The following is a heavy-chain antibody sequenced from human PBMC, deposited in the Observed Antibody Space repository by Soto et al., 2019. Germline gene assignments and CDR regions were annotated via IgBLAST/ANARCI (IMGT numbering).Heavy chain of an antibody. CDR1: GFTFSDNL. CDR3: ARDIQSVGPRANDAFDV. V-gene: IGHV1-3*01. D-gene: IGHD5-18*01. CDR2: LNPDTGNT. Sequence: VQSGAELKQPGASVNISCTASGFTFSDNLINWVRQVPGQGHEWMGWLNPDTGNTRYSETFQGRVTISRHPSASIAYLELSGLEKEDTALYFGARDIQSVGPRANDAFDVWGQGTKITVSS. J-gene: IGHJ3*01.